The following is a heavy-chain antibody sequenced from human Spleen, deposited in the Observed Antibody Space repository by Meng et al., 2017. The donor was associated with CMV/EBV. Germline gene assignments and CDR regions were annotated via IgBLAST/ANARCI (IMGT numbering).Heavy chain of an antibody. J-gene: IGHJ5*02. CDR2: IRVYNGDT. V-gene: IGHV1-18*01. Sequence: TFHSYGSNWGRQAPGRGLEWMGWIRVYNGDTKYAQKFQGRVTMTTDTSTSTAYMELRSLRSDDTAVYYCARRGPSYCGVDCLAWFDPWGQGTLVTVSS. CDR3: ARRGPSYCGVDCLAWFDP. D-gene: IGHD2-21*01. CDR1: TFHSYG.